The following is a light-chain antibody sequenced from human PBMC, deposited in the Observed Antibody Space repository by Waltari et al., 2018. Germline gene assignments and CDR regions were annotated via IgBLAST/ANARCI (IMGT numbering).Light chain of an antibody. CDR2: GAS. Sequence: DIQLTQSPSFLSASLGDRFTITCRASQGISSYLAWYQQKPGKAPNLLIYGASTLQSGVPSRFSGSGSGTEFTLTISSLQPEDFATYYCQQLNSYPITFGQGTRLEIK. J-gene: IGKJ5*01. CDR1: QGISSY. V-gene: IGKV1-9*01. CDR3: QQLNSYPIT.